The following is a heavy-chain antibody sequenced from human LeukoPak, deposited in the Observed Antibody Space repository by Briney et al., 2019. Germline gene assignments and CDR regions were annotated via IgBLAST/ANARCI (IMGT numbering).Heavy chain of an antibody. V-gene: IGHV1-69*02. J-gene: IGHJ4*02. CDR2: IIPILGIA. Sequence: KVSCKASGSTFSSYTISWVRQAPGQGLEWMGRIIPILGIANYAQKFQGRVTITADKSTSTAYMELSSLRSEDTAVYYCARTRGSSGYYFPYYFDYWGQGTLVTVSS. D-gene: IGHD3-22*01. CDR1: GSTFSSYT. CDR3: ARTRGSSGYYFPYYFDY.